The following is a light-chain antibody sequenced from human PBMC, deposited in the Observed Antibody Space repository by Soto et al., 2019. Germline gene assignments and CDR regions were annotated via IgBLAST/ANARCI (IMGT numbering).Light chain of an antibody. J-gene: IGKJ2*01. Sequence: DIQMTQSPSILSASVGDRVTITCRASQSISSWLAWYQQKPGKAPKLLIYKASNLESGVPSRFSGSGFGTEFTLTISSLQPDDFATYYCQQYNHYSSYTFGQGTKLEIK. CDR3: QQYNHYSSYT. CDR1: QSISSW. CDR2: KAS. V-gene: IGKV1-5*03.